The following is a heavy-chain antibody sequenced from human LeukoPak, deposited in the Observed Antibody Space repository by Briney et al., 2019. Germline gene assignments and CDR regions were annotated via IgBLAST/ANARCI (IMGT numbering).Heavy chain of an antibody. J-gene: IGHJ4*02. V-gene: IGHV3-64*01. Sequence: GGSLRLSCAASGFTFSSFPMQWVRQVPGKGLEYVSAISSTGETSYYASSVKDRFTISRDNSKNTLHLQMNSLRAEDTAVYYCAKGLYDSSGYYYGLGYWGQGTLVTVSS. CDR1: GFTFSSFP. CDR2: ISSTGETS. D-gene: IGHD3-22*01. CDR3: AKGLYDSSGYYYGLGY.